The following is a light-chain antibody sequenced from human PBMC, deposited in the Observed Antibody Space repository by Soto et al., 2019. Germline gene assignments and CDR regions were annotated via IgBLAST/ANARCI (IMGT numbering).Light chain of an antibody. CDR3: QQYGSSPRT. Sequence: EIVLTQSPGTLSLSPGERATLSCRASQSVSSSYLAWYQQKPGQAPGPLIYGASSRATGIPDRFSGSGSGTDFTLTISRLEPEDFAVYYCQQYGSSPRTFGQGTKVDI. J-gene: IGKJ1*01. CDR1: QSVSSSY. V-gene: IGKV3-20*01. CDR2: GAS.